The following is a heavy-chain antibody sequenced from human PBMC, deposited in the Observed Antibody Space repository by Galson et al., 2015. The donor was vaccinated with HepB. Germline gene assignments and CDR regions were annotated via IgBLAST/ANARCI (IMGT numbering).Heavy chain of an antibody. D-gene: IGHD2-2*01. CDR2: ISSSSSYI. J-gene: IGHJ3*02. CDR3: ARVMYQLLADAFDI. V-gene: IGHV3-21*01. Sequence: SLRLSCAASGFTFSSYSMNWVRQAPGKGLEWVSSISSSSSYIYYADSVKGRFTISRDNAKNSLYLQMNSLRAEDTAVYYCARVMYQLLADAFDIWGQGTMVTVSS. CDR1: GFTFSSYS.